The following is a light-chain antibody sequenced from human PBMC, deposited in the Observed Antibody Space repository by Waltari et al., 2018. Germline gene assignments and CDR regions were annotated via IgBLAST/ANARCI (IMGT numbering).Light chain of an antibody. V-gene: IGKV3-15*01. CDR2: GAS. CDR1: QSVSSY. CDR3: QQYNDLPRT. Sequence: EIVMTHSPAPLSVSPGERATLPCRASQSVSSYLAWYQQNPGQAPRLLIYGASTRATGVPARFSGSGSGTEFTLTISSLQSEDFAVYYCQQYNDLPRTFGQGTKVEIK. J-gene: IGKJ1*01.